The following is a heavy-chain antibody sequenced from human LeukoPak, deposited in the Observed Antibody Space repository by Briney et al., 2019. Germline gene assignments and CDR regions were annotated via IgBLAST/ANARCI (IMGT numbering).Heavy chain of an antibody. CDR3: AKDLDYYGSGSYPTYYYYYYGMDV. CDR2: ISYDGSNK. V-gene: IGHV3-30*18. CDR1: GFTFSSYA. Sequence: GGSLRLSCAASGFTFSSYAMTWVRQAPGKGLEWVAVISYDGSNKYYADSVKGRFTISRDNSKNTLYLQMNSLRAEDTAVYYCAKDLDYYGSGSYPTYYYYYYGMDVWGKGTTVTVSS. J-gene: IGHJ6*04. D-gene: IGHD3-10*01.